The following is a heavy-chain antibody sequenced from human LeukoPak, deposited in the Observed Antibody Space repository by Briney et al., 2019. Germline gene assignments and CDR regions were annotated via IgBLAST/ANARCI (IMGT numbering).Heavy chain of an antibody. D-gene: IGHD3-9*01. J-gene: IGHJ4*02. Sequence: SETLSLTCTVSGVSITLYYWTWIRQSPKNGLEWNGDISNSVSNYNPSLSSRLTISTDTSKNHFSLRLTSVSAADTAVYHCARGNYDILSDYSLYSPRGGFDHWGQGILVTVSS. CDR1: GVSITLYY. V-gene: IGHV4-59*01. CDR2: ISNSVS. CDR3: ARGNYDILSDYSLYSPRGGFDH.